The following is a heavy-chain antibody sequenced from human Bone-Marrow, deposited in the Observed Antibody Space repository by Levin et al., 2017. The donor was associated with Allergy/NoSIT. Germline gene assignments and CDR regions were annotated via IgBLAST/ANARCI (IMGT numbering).Heavy chain of an antibody. D-gene: IGHD5-12*01. V-gene: IGHV1-8*01. CDR3: ARGELGSGYLFDY. CDR2: MYPNSDNA. J-gene: IGHJ4*02. Sequence: GASVKVSCKTSGYTFTSFDINWVRQATGQGLEWMGWMYPNSDNAGYAQKFQGRVTMTRNTSISTAYMELSSLRSEDTAIYYCARGELGSGYLFDYWGQGTLVPVSS. CDR1: GYTFTSFD.